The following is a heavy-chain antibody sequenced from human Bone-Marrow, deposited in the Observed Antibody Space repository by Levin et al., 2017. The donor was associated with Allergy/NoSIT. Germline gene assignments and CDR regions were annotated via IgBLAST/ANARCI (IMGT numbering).Heavy chain of an antibody. D-gene: IGHD4-11*01. CDR1: DDSISSYY. V-gene: IGHV4-4*07. CDR2: IYGSESA. J-gene: IGHJ4*02. Sequence: PSETLSLTCTVSDDSISSYYWGWIRQPAGKGLEWIGRIYGSESASYNPSFKSRVIMSIDTPKRQLSLKLTSVTAADTAVYYCAGYGTVTSAHFDYWGQGTLVTVSS. CDR3: AGYGTVTSAHFDY.